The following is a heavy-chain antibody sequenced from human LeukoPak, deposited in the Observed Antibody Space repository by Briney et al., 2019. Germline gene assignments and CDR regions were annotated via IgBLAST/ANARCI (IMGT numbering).Heavy chain of an antibody. CDR1: GGSVSDSF. Sequence: PGGSLRLSCVASGGSVSDSFISWVRQTPGKRLEWVSVLYKDGRTFYADSVKGRFTISRDDSRNTLYLQMNSLRAEDTAIYYCATEHMSKQTDYWGQGTLVTVSS. J-gene: IGHJ4*02. CDR3: ATEHMSKQTDY. V-gene: IGHV3-53*01. D-gene: IGHD5/OR15-5a*01. CDR2: LYKDGRT.